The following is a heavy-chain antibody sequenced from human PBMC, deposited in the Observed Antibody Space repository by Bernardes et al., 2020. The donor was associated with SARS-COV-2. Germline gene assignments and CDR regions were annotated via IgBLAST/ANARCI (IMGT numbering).Heavy chain of an antibody. J-gene: IGHJ4*02. CDR3: ARGWRENSFDY. CDR1: GFIFTTYS. V-gene: IGHV3-48*01. CDR2: ISSGGDTI. D-gene: IGHD2-15*01. Sequence: GGSLRLSCVGSGFIFTTYSMSWVRQAPGKGLEWLLFISSGGDTIHYADSVRGRFTVSRDDAKNSVYLQMNSLRAEDTAVYYCARGWRENSFDYWGQVALVTVSS.